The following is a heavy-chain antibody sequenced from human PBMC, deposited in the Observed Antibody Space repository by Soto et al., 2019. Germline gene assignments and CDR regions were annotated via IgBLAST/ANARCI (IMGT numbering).Heavy chain of an antibody. J-gene: IGHJ6*02. V-gene: IGHV3-30*18. CDR3: AKDQISHFWIVFTHYHPKTTHF. Sequence: SLRLSCAASGFIFSNYGMHWVRLAPGRGLEWVAVISYDGSTKYYGDSVKGRFTISRDNSINTLYLQMNSLRAEDTALYYCAKDQISHFWIVFTHYHPKTTHFSGPAISLTVSS. CDR2: ISYDGSTK. D-gene: IGHD3-3*02. CDR1: GFIFSNYG.